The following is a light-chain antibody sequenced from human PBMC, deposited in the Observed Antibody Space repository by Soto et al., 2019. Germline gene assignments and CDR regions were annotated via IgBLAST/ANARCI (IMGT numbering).Light chain of an antibody. J-gene: IGLJ1*01. Sequence: QSVLTQPPSVSGAPGQRVTISCTGASSNLGAGFDVHWYQLLPGTAPKLLISANNNRPSGVPDRFSGSKSGTSASLAITGLQAEDEADYYCQSYDSSLSGFVFGTGTKLTVL. CDR2: ANN. V-gene: IGLV1-40*01. CDR1: SSNLGAGFD. CDR3: QSYDSSLSGFV.